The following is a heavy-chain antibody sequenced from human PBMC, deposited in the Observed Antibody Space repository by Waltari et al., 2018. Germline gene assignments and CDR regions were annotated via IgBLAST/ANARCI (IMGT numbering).Heavy chain of an antibody. CDR2: ST. Sequence: STNYNPSLKSRVTISVDTSKNQFSLKLGSVTAADTAVYYCASSEIDYGDYFPLAYWGQGTLVTVSS. D-gene: IGHD4-17*01. CDR3: ASSEIDYGDYFPLAY. V-gene: IGHV4-59*01. J-gene: IGHJ4*02.